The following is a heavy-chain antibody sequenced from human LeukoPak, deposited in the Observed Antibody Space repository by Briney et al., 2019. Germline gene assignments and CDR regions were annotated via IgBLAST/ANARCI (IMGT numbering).Heavy chain of an antibody. V-gene: IGHV3-30-3*01. Sequence: GRSLRLSCAASGFTFSSYAMHWVRQAPGKGLEWVAVISYDGSNKYYADSVKGRFTISRDNSKNTLYLQMNSLRAEDTAVHYCAREPTVTTFDYWGQGTLVTVSS. CDR3: AREPTVTTFDY. CDR2: ISYDGSNK. CDR1: GFTFSSYA. D-gene: IGHD4-11*01. J-gene: IGHJ4*02.